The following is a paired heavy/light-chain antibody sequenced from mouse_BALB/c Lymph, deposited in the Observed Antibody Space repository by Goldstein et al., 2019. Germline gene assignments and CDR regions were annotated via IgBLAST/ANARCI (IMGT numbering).Light chain of an antibody. CDR1: QSIVHSNGNTY. J-gene: IGKJ1*01. Sequence: DVLMTQTPLSLPVSLGDQASISCRSSQSIVHSNGNTYLEWYLQKPGQSPKLLIYKVSNRFSGVPDRFSGSGSGTDFTLKISRVEAEDLGVYYCFQGSHVPWTFGGGTKLEIK. V-gene: IGKV1-117*01. CDR2: KVS. CDR3: FQGSHVPWT.
Heavy chain of an antibody. CDR1: GYTFTSYV. CDR3: ARWGGNYPFAY. D-gene: IGHD2-1*01. Sequence: EVQLQQSGPELVKPGASVKMSCKASGYTFTSYVMHWVKQKPGQGLEWIGYINPYNDGTKYNEKFKGKATLTSDKSSSTAYMELSSLTSEDSAVYYCARWGGNYPFAYWGQGTLVTVSA. J-gene: IGHJ3*01. CDR2: INPYNDGT. V-gene: IGHV1-14*01.